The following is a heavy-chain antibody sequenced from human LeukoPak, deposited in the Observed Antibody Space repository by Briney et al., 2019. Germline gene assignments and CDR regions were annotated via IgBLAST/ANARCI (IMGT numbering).Heavy chain of an antibody. CDR1: GGSISSYY. CDR2: IYTSGST. V-gene: IGHV4-4*07. D-gene: IGHD2-2*02. Sequence: PSETLSLTCTVSGGSISSYYWSWIRQPAGKGLEWIGRIYTSGSTNYNPSLKSRVTISVDTSKNQFSLKMSSVTAADTPVYYCARDIVVVPAAINYMDVWGKGTTVTVSS. CDR3: ARDIVVVPAAINYMDV. J-gene: IGHJ6*03.